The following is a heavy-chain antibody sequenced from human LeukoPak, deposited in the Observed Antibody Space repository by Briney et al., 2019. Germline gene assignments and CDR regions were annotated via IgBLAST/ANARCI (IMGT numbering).Heavy chain of an antibody. CDR3: TRSRRVYCGGDCYSFDY. J-gene: IGHJ4*02. D-gene: IGHD2-21*02. Sequence: GGSLRLSCAASGFIFSNYGMSWFRQAPGKGLEWVGFIRSKAYGGTTEYAASVKGRFTISRDDSKSIAYLQMNSLKTEDTAVYYCTRSRRVYCGGDCYSFDYWGQGTLVTVSS. V-gene: IGHV3-49*03. CDR2: IRSKAYGGTT. CDR1: GFIFSNYG.